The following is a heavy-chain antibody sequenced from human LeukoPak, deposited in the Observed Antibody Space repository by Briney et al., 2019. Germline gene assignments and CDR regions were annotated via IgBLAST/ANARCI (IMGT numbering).Heavy chain of an antibody. CDR2: IIPIFGTA. V-gene: IGHV1-69*05. D-gene: IGHD3-22*01. Sequence: SVKVSCKASGGTFSSYAISWVRQAPGQGLEWMGGIIPIFGTANYAQKFQGRVTITTDESTSTAYMELSSLRSEDTAVYYCASPLDYYDSSGYHYWGKGTLVTVSS. CDR1: GGTFSSYA. CDR3: ASPLDYYDSSGYHY. J-gene: IGHJ4*02.